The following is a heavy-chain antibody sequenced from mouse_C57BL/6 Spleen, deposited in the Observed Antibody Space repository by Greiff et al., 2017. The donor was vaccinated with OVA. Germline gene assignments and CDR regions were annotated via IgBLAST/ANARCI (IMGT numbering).Heavy chain of an antibody. CDR2: IDPSDSYT. V-gene: IGHV1-59*01. J-gene: IGHJ1*03. Sequence: QVQLQQPGAELVRPGTSVKLSCKASGYTFTSYWMHWVKQRPGQGLEWIGVIDPSDSYTNYNQKFKGKATLTVDKSSSTAYMQLSSQTSEDSAVYYCARYYGSSDWYFDVWGTGTTVTVSS. CDR1: GYTFTSYW. D-gene: IGHD1-1*01. CDR3: ARYYGSSDWYFDV.